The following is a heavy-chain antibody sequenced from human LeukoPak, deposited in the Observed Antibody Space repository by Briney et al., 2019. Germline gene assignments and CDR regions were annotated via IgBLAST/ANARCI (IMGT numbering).Heavy chain of an antibody. CDR1: GFAFSSYA. Sequence: GGSLRLSCAASGFAFSSYAMGWVRQAPGKGLQRISGITISGDNTYYADSVKGRFTISRDNSKNTLYLQMNSLRAEDTAIYYCGRDYHLDHWGQGALVTVSS. J-gene: IGHJ4*02. CDR3: GRDYHLDH. CDR2: ITISGDNT. V-gene: IGHV3-23*01. D-gene: IGHD1-14*01.